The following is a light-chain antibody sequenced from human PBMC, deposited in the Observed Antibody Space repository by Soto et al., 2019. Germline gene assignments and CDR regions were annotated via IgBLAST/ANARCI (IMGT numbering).Light chain of an antibody. CDR1: SSDVGGYNY. Sequence: QSALTQPASVSGSPGQSIAISCIGSSSDVGGYNYVSWHQQHPGKAPKVVIYDVSNRPSGVSDRFSGSKSGNTASLTISGLQAEDEATYYCSSYTSSSTYVFGTGTKLTVL. CDR3: SSYTSSSTYV. J-gene: IGLJ1*01. CDR2: DVS. V-gene: IGLV2-14*01.